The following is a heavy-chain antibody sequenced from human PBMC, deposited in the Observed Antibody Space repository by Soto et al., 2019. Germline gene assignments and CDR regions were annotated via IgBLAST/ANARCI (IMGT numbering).Heavy chain of an antibody. CDR1: GFTFSSYG. D-gene: IGHD3-10*01. CDR3: ARDAYLGSGSYAY. Sequence: QVQLVESGGGVVQPGRSLRLSCAASGFTFSSYGMHWVSQAPGKGLEWVALIWYDGSNKNYADSVKGRFTISRDDSKNTLYLQMNSLRAEDTAVYYCARDAYLGSGSYAYWGQGTLVTVSS. V-gene: IGHV3-33*01. CDR2: IWYDGSNK. J-gene: IGHJ4*02.